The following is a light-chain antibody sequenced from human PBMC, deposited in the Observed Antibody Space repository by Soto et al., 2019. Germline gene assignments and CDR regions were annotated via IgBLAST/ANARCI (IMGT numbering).Light chain of an antibody. CDR1: QSLSRN. J-gene: IGKJ3*01. Sequence: EILMTQSPATLSVSPGERATLSCRASQSLSRNLAWYKQKPGQAPRLLIYGASTRASGIPARFSGSGSGTEFTLIISSLQSEDFALYYCQHYNAWPPAFTGGPGTKVDL. V-gene: IGKV3-15*01. CDR2: GAS. CDR3: QHYNAWPPAFT.